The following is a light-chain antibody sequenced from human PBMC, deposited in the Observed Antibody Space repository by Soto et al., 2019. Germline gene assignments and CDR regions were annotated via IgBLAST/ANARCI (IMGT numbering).Light chain of an antibody. J-gene: IGKJ2*01. CDR2: AAS. V-gene: IGKV3-20*01. CDR3: QQYGSSPQT. Sequence: EIVLTQSPGTLSLSPGERATLSCRASQSVSANYLAWYQQKPGQAPRLLIYAASSRATGIPDRFSGRGSGTDFTLTISRLEPDDFAVYYCQQYGSSPQTFGQGTKLEIK. CDR1: QSVSANY.